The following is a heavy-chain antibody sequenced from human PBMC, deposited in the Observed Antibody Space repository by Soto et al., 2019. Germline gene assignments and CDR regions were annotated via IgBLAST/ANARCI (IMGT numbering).Heavy chain of an antibody. V-gene: IGHV3-23*01. CDR1: GFTFTTYA. J-gene: IGHJ4*02. CDR2: ISSSGDIP. D-gene: IGHD4-17*01. CDR3: AKVNSIVGDGDHDY. Sequence: EVQLLESGGGLVQPGGSLRLSCAASGFTFTTYAMSWVRQPPGKGLEWVSGISSSGDIPYYADSVRGRFTISRDQSKKTVYLQMNSLRAEDTALYYCAKVNSIVGDGDHDYWGQGTLVSVSS.